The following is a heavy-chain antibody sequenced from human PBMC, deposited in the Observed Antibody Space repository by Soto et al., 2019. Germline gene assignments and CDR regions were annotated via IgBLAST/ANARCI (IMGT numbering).Heavy chain of an antibody. CDR2: IYPGDSDT. V-gene: IGHV5-51*01. J-gene: IGHJ3*02. Sequence: GESLNISCEVSGYTFTNYWIGWVRQMPGKGLEWMGIIYPGDSDTRYSPSFQGQVTISADKSISTAYLQWSSLKASDTAMYYCATIDLDGGAAAPSPSFDAFEICGQGTMVTVSS. CDR3: ATIDLDGGAAAPSPSFDAFEI. CDR1: GYTFTNYW. D-gene: IGHD6-13*01.